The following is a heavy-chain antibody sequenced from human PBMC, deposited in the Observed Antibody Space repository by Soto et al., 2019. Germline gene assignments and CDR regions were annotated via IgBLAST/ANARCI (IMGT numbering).Heavy chain of an antibody. D-gene: IGHD3-10*01. Sequence: SETLSLTCTVSGCSISSYYWSWIRQPPGKGLEWIGYIYYSGSTNYNPSLKSRVTISVDTSKNQFSLKLSPVTAADTAVYYCARDFAEGITMVRGVTTQPSYYYYYGMDVWGQGTTVT. CDR2: IYYSGST. CDR3: ARDFAEGITMVRGVTTQPSYYYYYGMDV. V-gene: IGHV4-59*01. CDR1: GCSISSYY. J-gene: IGHJ6*02.